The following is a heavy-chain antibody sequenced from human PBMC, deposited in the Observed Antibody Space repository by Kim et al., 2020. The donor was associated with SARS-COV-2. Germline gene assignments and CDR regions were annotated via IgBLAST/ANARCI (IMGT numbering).Heavy chain of an antibody. CDR1: GYSFTSYW. J-gene: IGHJ5*02. D-gene: IGHD6-19*01. V-gene: IGHV5-10-1*01. Sequence: GESLKISCKGSGYSFTSYWISWVRQMPRKGLEWMGRIDPSDSYTNYSPSFQGHVTISADKSISTAYLQWSSLKASDTAMYYCARHVASSGWYWPHNWFDPWGQGTLVTVSS. CDR3: ARHVASSGWYWPHNWFDP. CDR2: IDPSDSYT.